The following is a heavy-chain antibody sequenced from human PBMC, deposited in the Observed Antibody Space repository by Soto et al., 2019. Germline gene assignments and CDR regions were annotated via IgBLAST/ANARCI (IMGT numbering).Heavy chain of an antibody. CDR3: ARGIAARPVYYYYGMDV. Sequence: SETLSLTCTVSGGSISSGGYYWSWIRQHPGKGLEWIGYIHYSGSTYYNPSLKSRVTISVDTSKNQFSLKLSSVTAADTAVYYCARGIAARPVYYYYGMDVWGQGTTVTVSS. CDR2: IHYSGST. J-gene: IGHJ6*02. CDR1: GGSISSGGYY. D-gene: IGHD6-6*01. V-gene: IGHV4-31*03.